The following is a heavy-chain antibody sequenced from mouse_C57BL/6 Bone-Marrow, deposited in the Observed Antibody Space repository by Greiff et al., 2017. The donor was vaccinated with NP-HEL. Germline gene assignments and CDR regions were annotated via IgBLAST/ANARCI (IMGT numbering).Heavy chain of an antibody. D-gene: IGHD2-4*01. CDR2: FYPGGGSI. V-gene: IGHV1-62-2*01. CDR3: ERHEGDEDYGWYFDV. J-gene: IGHJ1*03. Sequence: VQLQQSGAELVKPGASVKLSCKASGYTFTEYTIHWVKQRSGQGLEWIGRFYPGGGSIEYNDKFTDKATLTADKSSSTVYMELSRLTSEDSAVYFCERHEGDEDYGWYFDVWGTGTTVTVSS. CDR1: GYTFTEYT.